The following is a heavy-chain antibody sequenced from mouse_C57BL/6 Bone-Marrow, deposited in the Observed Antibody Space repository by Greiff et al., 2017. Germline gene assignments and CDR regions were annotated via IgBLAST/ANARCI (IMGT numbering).Heavy chain of an antibody. J-gene: IGHJ4*01. Sequence: QVQLKQSGPELVKPGASVKISCKASGYAFSSSWMNWVKQRPGKGLEWIGRIYPGDGDTNYNGKFKGKATLTADKSSSTAYMQLSSLTSEDSAVYFCARGDYGYGDAMDYWGQGTSVTVSS. D-gene: IGHD2-2*01. CDR2: IYPGDGDT. CDR1: GYAFSSSW. CDR3: ARGDYGYGDAMDY. V-gene: IGHV1-82*01.